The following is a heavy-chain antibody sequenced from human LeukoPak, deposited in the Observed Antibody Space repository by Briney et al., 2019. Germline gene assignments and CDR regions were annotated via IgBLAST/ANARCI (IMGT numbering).Heavy chain of an antibody. V-gene: IGHV3-48*03. D-gene: IGHD4-17*01. CDR2: ISSSGSTI. CDR1: GFTFSSYE. CDR3: ARVPSWGRVYGDYVG. J-gene: IGHJ4*02. Sequence: PGGSLRLSCAASGFTFSSYEMNWVRQAPGKGLEWVSYISSSGSTIYYADSVKGRFTISRDNAKNSLYLQMNSLRAEDTAVYYCARVPSWGRVYGDYVGWGQGTLVTVSS.